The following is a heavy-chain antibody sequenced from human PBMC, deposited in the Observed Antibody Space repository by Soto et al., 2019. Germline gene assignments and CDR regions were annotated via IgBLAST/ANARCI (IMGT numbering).Heavy chain of an antibody. Sequence: QVQLVESGGGVVQPGGSLRLSFAASGFTFSRSAMHWVRHAPGKGLEWVALICYDGNIQYYADSVRGRFTISRDNSKTALYMRKNRLRAEGTGVYYCAGETAAAADFQFDYWGQGTLVTVSS. CDR1: GFTFSRSA. CDR2: ICYDGNIQ. V-gene: IGHV3-33*01. J-gene: IGHJ4*02. D-gene: IGHD6-13*01. CDR3: AGETAAAADFQFDY.